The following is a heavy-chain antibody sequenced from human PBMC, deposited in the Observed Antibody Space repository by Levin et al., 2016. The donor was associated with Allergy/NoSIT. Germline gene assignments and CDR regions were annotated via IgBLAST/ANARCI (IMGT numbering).Heavy chain of an antibody. CDR1: GGSVRGQY. V-gene: IGHV4-59*02. Sequence: SETLSLTCSVSGGSVRGQYWTWIRLPPGRGLEWIGYVHYSGTRKYNSSLEGRVTISLDTSKNQFSLNLASVTAADTATYFCARDGASAYYYGSGTLYGLDVWGPGTTVIVS. D-gene: IGHD3-10*01. J-gene: IGHJ6*02. CDR2: VHYSGTR. CDR3: ARDGASAYYYGSGTLYGLDV.